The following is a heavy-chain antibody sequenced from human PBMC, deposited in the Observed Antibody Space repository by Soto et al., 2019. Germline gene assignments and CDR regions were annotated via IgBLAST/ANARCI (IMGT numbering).Heavy chain of an antibody. CDR2: IYYSGST. Sequence: SETLSLTCTVSGGSVSSGSYYWSWIRQPPGKGLEWIGYIYYSGSTNYNPSLKSRVTISVDTSKNQFSLKLSSVTAADTAVYYCARDGGRKYYGSGSYWFDPRAQRTPVTVSS. D-gene: IGHD3-10*01. CDR3: ARDGGRKYYGSGSYWFDP. V-gene: IGHV4-61*01. J-gene: IGHJ5*02. CDR1: GGSVSSGSYY.